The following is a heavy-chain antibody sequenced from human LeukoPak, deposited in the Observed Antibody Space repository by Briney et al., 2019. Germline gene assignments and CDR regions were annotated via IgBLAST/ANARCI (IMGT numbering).Heavy chain of an antibody. Sequence: SETLSLTCTVSGASMNSNYWSWIRQPPGRGLEWIGYIYYSGNTNSSPSLGSRVTMSLDASKNQFSLKVNSVTAADTAIYYCASTRRAAVAGRFDSWGQGTLVTVSS. V-gene: IGHV4-59*08. CDR3: ASTRRAAVAGRFDS. CDR1: GASMNSNY. D-gene: IGHD6-19*01. CDR2: IYYSGNT. J-gene: IGHJ4*02.